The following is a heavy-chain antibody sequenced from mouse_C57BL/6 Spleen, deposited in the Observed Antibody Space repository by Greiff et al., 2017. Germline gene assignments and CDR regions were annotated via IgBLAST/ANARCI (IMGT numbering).Heavy chain of an antibody. Sequence: EVQLVESGAELVKPGASVKLSCTASGFNIQDYYMHWVKQRTEQGLEWIGRIDPEDGEPKYAPKFQGKATITAATSSNTAYLQRSSRTSEDTAVYYCARSGGPYYCDYWGQGTTLTVSS. V-gene: IGHV14-2*01. CDR2: IDPEDGEP. CDR3: ARSGGPYYCDY. J-gene: IGHJ2*01. CDR1: GFNIQDYY. D-gene: IGHD3-1*01.